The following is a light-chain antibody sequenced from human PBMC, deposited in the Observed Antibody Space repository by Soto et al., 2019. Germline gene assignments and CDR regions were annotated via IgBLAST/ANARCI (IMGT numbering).Light chain of an antibody. CDR3: QQYNNWPPDRT. Sequence: EIVMTQSPATLSVSPGERATLSCRASQSVGRNLAWYQQKPGQAPRLHIYGASTRATGIPARFSGSGSGTEFTLTISSLQSEDFAIYFCQQYNNWPPDRTFGQGTKVEIK. CDR1: QSVGRN. J-gene: IGKJ1*01. V-gene: IGKV3-15*01. CDR2: GAS.